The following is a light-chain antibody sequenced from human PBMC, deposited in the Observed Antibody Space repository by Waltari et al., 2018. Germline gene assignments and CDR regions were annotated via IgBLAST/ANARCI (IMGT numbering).Light chain of an antibody. CDR3: QSYDTSLSGWV. CDR1: SSTIGAGDC. CDR2: CNS. V-gene: IGLV1-40*01. Sequence: QSVLTQPPSVSGAPGQRVTISCTGSSSTIGAGDCVHWFQQLPGTAPKLLIHCNSNRPSGVPDRFSGSKSGTSASLAITGLQAEDEADYYCQSYDTSLSGWVFGGGTKLTVL. J-gene: IGLJ3*02.